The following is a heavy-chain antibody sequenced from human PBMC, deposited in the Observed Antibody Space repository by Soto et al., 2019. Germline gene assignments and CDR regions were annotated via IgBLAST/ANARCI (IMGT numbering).Heavy chain of an antibody. V-gene: IGHV3-48*03. J-gene: IGHJ6*02. CDR3: ARDHKGGYYYYGMDV. CDR1: GFTFSSYE. Sequence: EVQLVESGGGLVQPGGSLRLSCAASGFTFSSYEMTWVRQAPGKGLEWVSYISSSGSTIYYADSVKGRFTISRDNAKNSLYLQMNSLRAEDTAVYYCARDHKGGYYYYGMDVWGQGTTVTVSS. CDR2: ISSSGSTI.